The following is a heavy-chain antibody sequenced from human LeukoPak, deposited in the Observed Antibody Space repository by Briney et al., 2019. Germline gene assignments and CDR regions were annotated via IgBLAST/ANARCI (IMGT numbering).Heavy chain of an antibody. J-gene: IGHJ4*02. D-gene: IGHD6-6*01. Sequence: ASVKVSRKASGYTFTGYYMHWVRQAPGQGLEWMGWINPNSGGTNYAQKFQGRVTMTRDTSISTAYMELSRLRSDDTAVYYCARDALVDASGDYWGQGTLVTVSS. CDR3: ARDALVDASGDY. CDR1: GYTFTGYY. V-gene: IGHV1-2*02. CDR2: INPNSGGT.